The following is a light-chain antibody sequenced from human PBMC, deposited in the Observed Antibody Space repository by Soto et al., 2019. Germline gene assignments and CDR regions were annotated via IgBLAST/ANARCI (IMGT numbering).Light chain of an antibody. CDR3: STWDDSLNDVV. V-gene: IGLV1-44*01. J-gene: IGLJ2*01. CDR2: NIG. Sequence: SVLTQPPSAAGTPGQRVSISCSGTNSNIGRNPVMWYQQMPGTAPRLIIYNIGQRPSGVPDRFSGSQSGTSASLAISGLQSEDESDYFCSTWDDSLNDVVFGGGTKVTVL. CDR1: NSNIGRNP.